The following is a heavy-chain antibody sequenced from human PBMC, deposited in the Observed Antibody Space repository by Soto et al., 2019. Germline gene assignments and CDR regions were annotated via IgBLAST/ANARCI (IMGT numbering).Heavy chain of an antibody. D-gene: IGHD6-13*01. J-gene: IGHJ6*02. CDR1: GFTFSSYA. V-gene: IGHV3-23*01. Sequence: GGSLRLSCAASGFTFSSYAMSWVRQAPGKGLEWVSAISGSGGSTYYADSVKGRFTISRDNSKNTLYLQMNSLRAEDTAVYYCAKFGEAAAGTRYYYYYGMDVWGQGTTVTVSS. CDR2: ISGSGGST. CDR3: AKFGEAAAGTRYYYYYGMDV.